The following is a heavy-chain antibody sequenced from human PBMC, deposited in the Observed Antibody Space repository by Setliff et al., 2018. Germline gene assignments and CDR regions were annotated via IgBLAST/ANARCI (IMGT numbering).Heavy chain of an antibody. CDR1: GGSFSGYY. J-gene: IGHJ4*02. Sequence: PSETLSLTCAVYGGSFSGYYWSWICQPPGKRLEWIGEIIHSGSTNYNPSLKSRVTISMDTSKNQFSLKLSSVTAADTAVYYCASLYGDPYYFDYWGQGTLVTVSS. V-gene: IGHV4-34*12. CDR3: ASLYGDPYYFDY. D-gene: IGHD4-17*01. CDR2: IIHSGST.